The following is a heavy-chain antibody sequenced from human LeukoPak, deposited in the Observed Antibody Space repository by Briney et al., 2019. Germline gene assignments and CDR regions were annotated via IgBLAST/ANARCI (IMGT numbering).Heavy chain of an antibody. Sequence: LSGGSLRLSCAASGFTFSSYSMNWVRQAPGKGLEWVSYISSSSSTIYYADSVKGRFTISRDNSKNTLYLQMNSLRAEDTAVYYCARDDRDLGSGPPHDYWGQGTLVTVSS. CDR2: ISSSSSTI. J-gene: IGHJ4*02. D-gene: IGHD3-10*01. CDR1: GFTFSSYS. V-gene: IGHV3-48*01. CDR3: ARDDRDLGSGPPHDY.